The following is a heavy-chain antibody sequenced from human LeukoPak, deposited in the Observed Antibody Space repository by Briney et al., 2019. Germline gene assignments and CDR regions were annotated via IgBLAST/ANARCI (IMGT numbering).Heavy chain of an antibody. CDR1: GGSISSYY. Sequence: AEALSLICTVSGGSISSYYWSSVRQPPGKGLEWIRYIYYSGSTNYNPSLKSRVTISVDTYKNQFSLKLSSVTAADTAVYYHAKDDTNILTGYISRWFAPWGQGTLVTVSS. CDR3: AKDDTNILTGYISRWFAP. CDR2: IYYSGST. V-gene: IGHV4-59*01. D-gene: IGHD3-9*01. J-gene: IGHJ5*01.